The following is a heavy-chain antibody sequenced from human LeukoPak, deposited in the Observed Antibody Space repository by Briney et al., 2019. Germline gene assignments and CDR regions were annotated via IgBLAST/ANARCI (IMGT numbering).Heavy chain of an antibody. CDR3: ARWQGGSGWYDAFDI. CDR2: FYPDDSDT. J-gene: IGHJ3*02. Sequence: GESLKISCKGSGYSFNDYWIGWVCQMPGKGLEWMGIFYPDDSDTRYSPSFQGHVTISADKSLSTAYLHWSSLRASDTAMYYCARWQGGSGWYDAFDIWGQGTMVTVSS. V-gene: IGHV5-51*01. D-gene: IGHD6-19*01. CDR1: GYSFNDYW.